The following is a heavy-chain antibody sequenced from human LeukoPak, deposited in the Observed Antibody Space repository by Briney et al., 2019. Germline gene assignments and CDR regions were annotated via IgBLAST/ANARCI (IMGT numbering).Heavy chain of an antibody. D-gene: IGHD2-2*02. CDR1: GFTFSSYG. CDR3: AKEHPLIVVVPAAITFDY. J-gene: IGHJ4*02. Sequence: PGGSLRLSCAASGFTFSSYGMHWVRQAPGKGLEWVAFIRYDGSNKYYADSVKGRFTISRDNSKNTLYLQMNSLRAEDTAVYYCAKEHPLIVVVPAAITFDYWGQGTLVTVSA. V-gene: IGHV3-30*02. CDR2: IRYDGSNK.